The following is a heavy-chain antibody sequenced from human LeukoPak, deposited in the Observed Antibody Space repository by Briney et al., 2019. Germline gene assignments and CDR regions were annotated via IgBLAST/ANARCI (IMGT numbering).Heavy chain of an antibody. CDR2: INHSGST. CDR3: ARRSITMVRGVIITAYYYMDV. J-gene: IGHJ6*03. CDR1: GGSFSGYY. V-gene: IGHV4-34*01. Sequence: SETLSLTCAVYGGSFSGYYWSWIRQPPGKGLEWIGEINHSGSTNYNPSLKSRVTISVDTSKNQFSLKLNSVTAADTAVYYCARRSITMVRGVIITAYYYMDVWGKGTTVTISS. D-gene: IGHD3-10*01.